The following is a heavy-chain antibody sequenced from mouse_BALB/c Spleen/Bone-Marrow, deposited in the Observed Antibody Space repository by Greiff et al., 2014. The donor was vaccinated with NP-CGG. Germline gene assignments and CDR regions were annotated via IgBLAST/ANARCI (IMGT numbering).Heavy chain of an antibody. D-gene: IGHD1-1*01. CDR1: GYTFTDYA. CDR3: ARYGYGSSYYAMDY. Sequence: QVQLQQSGPELVRPGVSVKISCKGSGYTFTDYAMHWVKQSHVKSLEWIGVISTYSGNTNYNQKFKGKATMTVDKSSSTAYMELARLTSEDSAIYYCARYGYGSSYYAMDYWGQGTSVTVSS. CDR2: ISTYSGNT. J-gene: IGHJ4*01. V-gene: IGHV1-67*01.